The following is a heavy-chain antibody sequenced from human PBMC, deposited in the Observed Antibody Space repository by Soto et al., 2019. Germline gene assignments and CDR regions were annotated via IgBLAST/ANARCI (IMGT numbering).Heavy chain of an antibody. CDR3: ARVFEELGIDAVDI. V-gene: IGHV1-69*02. D-gene: IGHD3-10*01. Sequence: SVKVSCKASGGTFSSYTISWVRQAPGQGLEWMGRIIPILGIANYAQKFQGRVTITADKSTSTAYMEPSSLRSEDTAVYYCARVFEELGIDAVDIWGQGTMVTVSS. CDR2: IIPILGIA. J-gene: IGHJ3*02. CDR1: GGTFSSYT.